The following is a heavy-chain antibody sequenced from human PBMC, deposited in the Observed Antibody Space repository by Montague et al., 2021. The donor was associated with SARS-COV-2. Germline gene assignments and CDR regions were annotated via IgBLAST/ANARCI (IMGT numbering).Heavy chain of an antibody. CDR2: INNDGTNI. CDR1: GFSFSDYW. D-gene: IGHD6-19*01. J-gene: IGHJ6*02. Sequence: SLRLSCAASGFSFSDYWMHWVRQAPGKGLVWVSRINNDGTNIIYADSVKGRFTISRDNAKNTLYLQVNSLRVKDSGVYFCGRETLPWGSSEWYPSHYYAMDVWGQGTTVTVSS. V-gene: IGHV3-74*01. CDR3: GRETLPWGSSEWYPSHYYAMDV.